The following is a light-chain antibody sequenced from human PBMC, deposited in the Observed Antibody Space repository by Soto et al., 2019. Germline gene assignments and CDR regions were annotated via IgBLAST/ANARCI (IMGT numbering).Light chain of an antibody. J-gene: IGLJ2*01. CDR1: SSDVGGYNF. V-gene: IGLV2-8*01. CDR2: EVS. CDR3: SSYAGSNIVV. Sequence: QSALTQPPSASGSPGQSVTISCTGTSSDVGGYNFVSWYQQHPGKAPKLMIYEVSERPSGVPDRFSGSKSGNTASLTVSGLQAEDEADYYCSSYAGSNIVVFGGGTKIT.